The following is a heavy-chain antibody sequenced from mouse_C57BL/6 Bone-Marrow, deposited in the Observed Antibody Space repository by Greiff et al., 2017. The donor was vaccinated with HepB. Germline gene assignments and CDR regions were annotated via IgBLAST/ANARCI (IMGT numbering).Heavy chain of an antibody. V-gene: IGHV3-1*01. CDR2: ISYSGST. D-gene: IGHD2-5*01. J-gene: IGHJ2*01. Sequence: EVQLQQSGPGMVKPSQSLSLTCTVTGYSITSGYDWHWIRHFPGNKLEWMGYISYSGSTNYNPSLKSRISITHDTSKNHFFLKLNSVTTEDTATYYCARVHYSKRRYFDYWGQGTTLTVSS. CDR1: GYSITSGYD. CDR3: ARVHYSKRRYFDY.